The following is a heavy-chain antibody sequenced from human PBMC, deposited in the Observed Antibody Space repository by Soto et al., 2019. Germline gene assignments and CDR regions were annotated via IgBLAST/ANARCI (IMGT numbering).Heavy chain of an antibody. V-gene: IGHV5-51*01. J-gene: IGHJ6*02. CDR3: AGGGVRGVITRSRDYYGMDV. Sequence: GESLKISCKGSGYRFTNYWIGWVRQMPGKGLEWMGIIYPGDSDTRYSPSFQGQVTISADKSISTAYLQWSILKASDTAMYYCAGGGVRGVITRSRDYYGMDVWGQGTTVTVSS. CDR2: IYPGDSDT. CDR1: GYRFTNYW. D-gene: IGHD3-10*01.